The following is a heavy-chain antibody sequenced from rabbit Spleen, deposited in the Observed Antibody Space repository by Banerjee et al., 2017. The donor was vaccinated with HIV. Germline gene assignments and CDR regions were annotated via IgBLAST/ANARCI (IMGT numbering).Heavy chain of an antibody. Sequence: EESGGGLVKPGGTLTLTCKASGFSFSAGHDMCWVRQAPGKGLEWIACIDAGSSAFSYFANWAKGRFTISKTSSTTVTLQMTSLTAADTATYFCARGSATMTMVITGFYLSLWGQGTLVTVS. CDR3: ARGSATMTMVITGFYLSL. J-gene: IGHJ4*01. CDR1: GFSFSAGHD. V-gene: IGHV1S40*01. CDR2: IDAGSSAFS. D-gene: IGHD2-1*01.